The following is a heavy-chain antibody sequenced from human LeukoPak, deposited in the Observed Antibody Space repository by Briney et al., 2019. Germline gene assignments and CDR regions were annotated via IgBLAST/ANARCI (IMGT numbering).Heavy chain of an antibody. D-gene: IGHD6-6*01. V-gene: IGHV1-2*02. CDR2: INPSSGGT. CDR3: AREGSSSNYYYYYMDV. J-gene: IGHJ6*03. CDR1: GYTFTGYY. Sequence: ASVKVSCKASGYTFTGYYMHWVRQAPGQGLEWMGWINPSSGGTNYAQKFQVRVTMTRDTSISTAYMELSRLRSDDTAVYYCAREGSSSNYYYYYMDVWGKGTTVTVSS.